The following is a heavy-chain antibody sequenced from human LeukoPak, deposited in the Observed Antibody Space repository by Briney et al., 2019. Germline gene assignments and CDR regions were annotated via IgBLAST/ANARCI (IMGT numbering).Heavy chain of an antibody. V-gene: IGHV4-4*07. CDR3: ARDHDILTDNWFDP. J-gene: IGHJ5*02. CDR2: IYTSGST. CDR1: GGSISSYY. Sequence: PSETLSLTCTVSGGSISSYYWSWIRQPAGKGLEWIGRIYTSGSTNYNPSLKSRVTMSVDTSKNQFSLKLSSVTAADTAVYYCARDHDILTDNWFDPWGQGTLVTVSS. D-gene: IGHD3-9*01.